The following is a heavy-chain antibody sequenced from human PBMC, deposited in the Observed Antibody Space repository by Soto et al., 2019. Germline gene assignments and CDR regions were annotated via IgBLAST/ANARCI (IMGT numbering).Heavy chain of an antibody. CDR2: ISSSSSTI. V-gene: IGHV3-48*02. CDR3: ARDHYYDSSGYYSFWHWYFDL. Sequence: EVQLVESGGGLVQPGGSLRLSCVASGFTFSSYSMNWVRQAPGKGLEWVSYISSSSSTIYYADSVKGRFTISRDNAKNSLYLQMNSLRDEDTAVYYCARDHYYDSSGYYSFWHWYFDLWGRGTLVTVSS. CDR1: GFTFSSYS. D-gene: IGHD3-22*01. J-gene: IGHJ2*01.